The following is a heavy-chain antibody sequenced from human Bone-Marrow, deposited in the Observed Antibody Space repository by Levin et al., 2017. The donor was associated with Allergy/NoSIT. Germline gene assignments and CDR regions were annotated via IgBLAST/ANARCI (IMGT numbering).Heavy chain of an antibody. V-gene: IGHV3-30*18. D-gene: IGHD3-10*01. CDR2: ISYDGSHK. Sequence: GGSLRLSCAASGFTFTTYAMHWVRQAPGKGLEWLAVISYDGSHKYHADSVQGRFTISRDNSNNMLYLQVTSLRAEDTGVYFCAKDHWAQTVGYVMDVWGQGTTVTVSS. CDR3: AKDHWAQTVGYVMDV. CDR1: GFTFTTYA. J-gene: IGHJ6*02.